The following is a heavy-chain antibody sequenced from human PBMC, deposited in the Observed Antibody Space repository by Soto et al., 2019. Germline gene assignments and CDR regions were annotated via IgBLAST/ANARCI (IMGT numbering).Heavy chain of an antibody. V-gene: IGHV3-23*01. CDR3: AKDGGTTGTTGAFDI. CDR2: ISGSGGRT. CDR1: GFTFSSYA. Sequence: PGGSLRPSCAASGFTFSSYAMSWVRQAPGKGLEWVSAISGSGGRTYYADSVKGRFTISRDNSKNTLFLQMNSLRAEDTAVYYCAKDGGTTGTTGAFDIWGQGTMVTVSS. D-gene: IGHD1-1*01. J-gene: IGHJ3*02.